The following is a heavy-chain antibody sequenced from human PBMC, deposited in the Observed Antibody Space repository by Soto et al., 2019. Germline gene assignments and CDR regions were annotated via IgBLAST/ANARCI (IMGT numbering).Heavy chain of an antibody. D-gene: IGHD5-18*01. CDR3: ARELSWGTDMVLWEFAL. J-gene: IGHJ2*01. CDR1: GFTFSSYA. Sequence: QVQLVESGGGVVQPGRSLRLSCAASGFTFSSYAMHWVRQAPGKGLEWVAVISYDGSNKYYADSLKGRFTISRDNSKNRLYLQMNSLGAEDTPVYYCARELSWGTDMVLWEFALWGRGALVTVSS. CDR2: ISYDGSNK. V-gene: IGHV3-30-3*01.